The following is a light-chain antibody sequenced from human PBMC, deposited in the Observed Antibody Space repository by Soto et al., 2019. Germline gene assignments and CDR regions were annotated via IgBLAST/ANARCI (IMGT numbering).Light chain of an antibody. CDR1: QSISSW. Sequence: DIQMTQSPSTLSASVGGRVTITCRASQSISSWLAWYQQKPGKAPKLLIYKASTLESGVPSRLSGSGSGTEFTLTISSLQPDDFATYYCQQYNIYPETFGQGTKVDIX. CDR2: KAS. V-gene: IGKV1-5*03. CDR3: QQYNIYPET. J-gene: IGKJ1*01.